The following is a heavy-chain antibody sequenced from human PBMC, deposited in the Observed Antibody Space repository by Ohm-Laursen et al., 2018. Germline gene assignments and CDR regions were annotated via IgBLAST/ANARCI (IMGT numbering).Heavy chain of an antibody. Sequence: SLRLSCSASGFTFDDYAMHWVRQAPGKGLEWVSGISWNSGSIGYADSVKGRFTISRDNAKNSLYLQMNSLRAEDTALYYCAKLSGSAPPYAFDIWGQGTMVTVSS. CDR2: ISWNSGSI. J-gene: IGHJ3*02. CDR3: AKLSGSAPPYAFDI. V-gene: IGHV3-9*01. D-gene: IGHD1-26*01. CDR1: GFTFDDYA.